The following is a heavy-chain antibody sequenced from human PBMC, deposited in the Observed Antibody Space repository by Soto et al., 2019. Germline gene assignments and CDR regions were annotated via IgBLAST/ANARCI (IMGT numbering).Heavy chain of an antibody. D-gene: IGHD6-19*01. V-gene: IGHV1-2*02. CDR1: GYIFSGFY. Sequence: GASVKVSCKASGYIFSGFYIQWVRQVLGQGLEWMGWIIPNSGGTKYAQKFQGRVTMTRDTSTNTAYMELSRLTSDDTAVYFCARTTVAGTIFYFDPWGQGTLVTVSS. J-gene: IGHJ4*02. CDR3: ARTTVAGTIFYFDP. CDR2: IIPNSGGT.